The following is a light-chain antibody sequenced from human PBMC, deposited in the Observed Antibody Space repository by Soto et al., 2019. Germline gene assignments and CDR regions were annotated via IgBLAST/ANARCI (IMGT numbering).Light chain of an antibody. CDR2: GAS. J-gene: IGKJ1*01. V-gene: IGKV3D-15*01. Sequence: EMVLTNSPASLSFSAWERATLHVRASQSVSSYLAWYQQKPGQAPRLLIYGASTRATGIPARFSGSGSGTEFTLTISSLQSEDFAVYYCQQYNNWWTFGQGTKVDI. CDR3: QQYNNWWT. CDR1: QSVSSY.